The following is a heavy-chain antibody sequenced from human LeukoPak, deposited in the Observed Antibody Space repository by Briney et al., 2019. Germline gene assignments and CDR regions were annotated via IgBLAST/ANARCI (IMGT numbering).Heavy chain of an antibody. V-gene: IGHV3-48*03. Sequence: GGSLRLSCAASGFTFSSYEMNWVSQAPGKGLEWVSYISSSGSTIYYADSVKGRFTISRDNAKNSLYLQMNSLRAEDTAVYYCARDLRYSSSYAPFDYWGQGTLVTVSS. CDR3: ARDLRYSSSYAPFDY. CDR1: GFTFSSYE. CDR2: ISSSGSTI. J-gene: IGHJ4*02. D-gene: IGHD6-13*01.